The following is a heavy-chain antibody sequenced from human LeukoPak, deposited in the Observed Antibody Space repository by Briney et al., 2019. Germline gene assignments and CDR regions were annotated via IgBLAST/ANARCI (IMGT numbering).Heavy chain of an antibody. V-gene: IGHV4-39*01. CDR3: ARRAAPFLVAAAGTVDY. Sequence: SETLSLTCTVSGGSISGSSYYWGWIRQPPGKGLEWIGSIYYSGSTYYNPSLKSRVTISVDTSKNQFSLKLSSVTAADTAVYYCARRAAPFLVAAAGTVDYWGQGTLVTVSS. J-gene: IGHJ4*02. CDR2: IYYSGST. CDR1: GGSISGSSYY. D-gene: IGHD6-13*01.